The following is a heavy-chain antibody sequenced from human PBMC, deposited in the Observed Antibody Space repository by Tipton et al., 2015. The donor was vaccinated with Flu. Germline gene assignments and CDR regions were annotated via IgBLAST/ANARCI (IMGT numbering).Heavy chain of an antibody. CDR3: ARGPHDFNGFHS. V-gene: IGHV3-53*01. Sequence: SLRLSCAASGFTVSNSYMSWVRQAPGKGLQWVSVIYKSGSTYYADSVKGRFTISRDNSKNMLSLQVDSLRNEDTAVYYCARGPHDFNGFHSWGQGTLVTVSS. CDR1: GFTVSNSY. D-gene: IGHD3/OR15-3a*01. CDR2: IYKSGST. J-gene: IGHJ4*02.